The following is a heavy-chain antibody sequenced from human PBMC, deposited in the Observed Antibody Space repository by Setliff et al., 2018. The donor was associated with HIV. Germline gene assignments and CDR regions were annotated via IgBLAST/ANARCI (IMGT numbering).Heavy chain of an antibody. CDR1: GYIFTTFG. Sequence: ASVKVACKASGYIFTTFGITWVRQAPGQGLEWMGWISGSNGKTNYAQEHQGRVTVTTDTSTNTAYMELRNLRSDDTAVYYSARAGATETTHFDFWGQGTLVTVSS. V-gene: IGHV1-18*01. D-gene: IGHD4-17*01. J-gene: IGHJ4*02. CDR3: ARAGATETTHFDF. CDR2: ISGSNGKT.